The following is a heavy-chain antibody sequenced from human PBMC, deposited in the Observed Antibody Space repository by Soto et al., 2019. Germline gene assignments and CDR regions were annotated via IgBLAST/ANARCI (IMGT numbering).Heavy chain of an antibody. J-gene: IGHJ6*02. CDR2: ISGSGGSA. Sequence: GGSLRLSCAASGFTFSSYAMSWVRQAPGKGLEWVSAISGSGGSAYYADSVKGRFTISRDNSKNTLYLQMNSLRAEDTAVYYCAKSRGDYYYYGMDVWGQGTTVTVSS. CDR3: AKSRGDYYYYGMDV. CDR1: GFTFSSYA. V-gene: IGHV3-23*01.